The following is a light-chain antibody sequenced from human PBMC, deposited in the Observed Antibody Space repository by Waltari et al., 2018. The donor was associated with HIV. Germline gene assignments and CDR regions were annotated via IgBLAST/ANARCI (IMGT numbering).Light chain of an antibody. Sequence: QSALTQPPSASGSPGQSVTIPCTGPSNDIAASKFVPWYQQPPGKAPRLIISDVNKRPSGVPNRFSGSKSGNTASLTVSGLQAEDEATYYCSSDGGTSAGGSRKFYVIFGGGTKLTVL. CDR3: SSDGGTSAGGSRKFYVI. CDR2: DVN. J-gene: IGLJ2*01. CDR1: SNDIAASKF. V-gene: IGLV2-8*01.